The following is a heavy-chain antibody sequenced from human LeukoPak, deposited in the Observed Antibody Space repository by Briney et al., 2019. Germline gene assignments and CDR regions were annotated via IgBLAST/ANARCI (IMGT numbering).Heavy chain of an antibody. CDR2: IYYTGRT. V-gene: IGHV4-34*01. Sequence: SETLSLTCVVYGGSFSGYYWSWIRQPPGKELECIGTIYYTGRTYYNPSLKSRVTISVDTSKNQLSLKLSSVAAADTAVYYCARGTSYYYDSSGYSFDYWGQEIRVTVSS. CDR3: ARGTSYYYDSSGYSFDY. D-gene: IGHD3-22*01. J-gene: IGHJ4*02. CDR1: GGSFSGYY.